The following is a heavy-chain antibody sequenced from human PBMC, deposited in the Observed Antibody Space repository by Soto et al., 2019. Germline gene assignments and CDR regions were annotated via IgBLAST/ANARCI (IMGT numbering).Heavy chain of an antibody. V-gene: IGHV4-31*02. J-gene: IGHJ6*02. CDR2: INHSGTT. D-gene: IGHD1-26*01. CDR3: ARDHKWDGMDV. Sequence: ALSLTLSGSGGLFFCFSIIRRWARQFRGKGLQWIRYINHSGTTYYHPSLRSRITMPVDTSNNQFSLNLSSVTAADTAVYYCARDHKWDGMDVWGQGTTVTVS. CDR1: GGLFFCFSII.